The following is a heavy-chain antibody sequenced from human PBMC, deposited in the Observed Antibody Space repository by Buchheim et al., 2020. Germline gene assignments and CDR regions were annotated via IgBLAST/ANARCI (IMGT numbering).Heavy chain of an antibody. J-gene: IGHJ6*02. CDR1: GGSISSSSYY. CDR2: IYYSGST. Sequence: QLQLQESGPGLVKPSETLSLTCTVSGGSISSSSYYWGWIRQPPGKGLEWIGCIYYSGSTYYNPSLKSRVTISVDTSKNQFSLKLSSVTAADTAVYYCARRLRFEDWYYGMDVWGQGTT. D-gene: IGHD3/OR15-3a*01. V-gene: IGHV4-39*01. CDR3: ARRLRFEDWYYGMDV.